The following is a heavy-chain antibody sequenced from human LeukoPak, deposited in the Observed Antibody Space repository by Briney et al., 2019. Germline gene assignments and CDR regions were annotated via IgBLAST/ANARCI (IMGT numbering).Heavy chain of an antibody. CDR1: GGSISSYY. CDR2: IYYSGST. CDR3: ARTYYDFWSGLNWYMDV. V-gene: IGHV4-59*01. J-gene: IGHJ6*03. D-gene: IGHD3-3*01. Sequence: PSETLSLTCTVSGGSISSYYWSWLRQPPGKGLEWIGYIYYSGSTNYNPSLKSRVTISVDTSKNQFSLKLSSVTAADTAVYYCARTYYDFWSGLNWYMDVWGKGTTVTVSS.